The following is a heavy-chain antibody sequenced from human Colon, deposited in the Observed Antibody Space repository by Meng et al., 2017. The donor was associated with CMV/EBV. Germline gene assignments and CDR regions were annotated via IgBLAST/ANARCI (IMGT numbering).Heavy chain of an antibody. CDR2: ISGTGGNT. V-gene: IGHV3-23*01. J-gene: IGHJ4*02. CDR3: AKIQRGNFDY. D-gene: IGHD3-10*01. CDR1: GFTFYSYA. Sequence: GSLKISCAASGFTFYSYALGWVRQAPGKGLEWVSAISGTGGNTYYADSVRGRFTISRDNSKNTLYLQLNNLRGDDTAVYYCAKIQRGNFDYWGQGTLVTVSS.